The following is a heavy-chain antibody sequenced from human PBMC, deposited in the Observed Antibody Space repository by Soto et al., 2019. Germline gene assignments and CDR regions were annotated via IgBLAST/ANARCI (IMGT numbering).Heavy chain of an antibody. CDR3: SKVYYYSSGYMYY. CDR1: GFTFSSYA. D-gene: IGHD3-22*01. V-gene: IGHV3-23*01. J-gene: IGHJ4*02. CDR2: ISGSGGST. Sequence: GWSLRLSCAASGFTFSSYAMNWVRQAPGKGLEWVSAISGSGGSTYYADAVKGRFTISRDNSKNTLYLQMNSLRAEDTAVYYCSKVYYYSSGYMYYWGQGTMVTVSS.